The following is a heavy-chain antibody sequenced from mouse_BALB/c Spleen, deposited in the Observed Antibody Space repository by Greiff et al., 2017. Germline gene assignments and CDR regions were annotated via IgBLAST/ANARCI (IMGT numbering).Heavy chain of an antibody. V-gene: IGHV2-2*02. CDR1: GFSLTSYG. J-gene: IGHJ4*01. CDR2: IWSGGST. Sequence: VMLVESGPGLVQPSQSLSITCTVSGFSLTSYGVHWVRQSPGKGLEWLGVIWSGGSTDYNAAFISRLSISKDNSKSQVFFKMNSLQANDTAIYYCARNYYGYPYAMDYWGQGTSVTVSS. D-gene: IGHD1-2*01. CDR3: ARNYYGYPYAMDY.